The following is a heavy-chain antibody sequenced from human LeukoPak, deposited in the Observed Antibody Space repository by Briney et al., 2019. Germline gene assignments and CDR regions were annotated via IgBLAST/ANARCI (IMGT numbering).Heavy chain of an antibody. CDR2: ITVASGNT. CDR3: VGGSLGY. Sequence: APVKVSCKASGYTFTSYAMHWVRQAPGQRLEWLGWITVASGNTRYSENLQGRVTLTRDTSANTAYMELHNLKFEDTAVYYCVGGSLGYWGQGTLVTVSP. V-gene: IGHV1-3*01. J-gene: IGHJ4*02. CDR1: GYTFTSYA.